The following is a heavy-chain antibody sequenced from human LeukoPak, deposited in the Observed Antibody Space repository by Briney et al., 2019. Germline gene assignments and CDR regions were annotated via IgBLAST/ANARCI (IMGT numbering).Heavy chain of an antibody. V-gene: IGHV4-39*01. CDR2: IYYSGST. CDR1: GGSISSSSYY. J-gene: IGHJ6*02. Sequence: NPSETLSFTCTVSGGSISSSSYYWGWIRQPPGKGLEWIGSIYYSGSTYYNPSLKSRVTISVDTSKNQFSLKLSSVTAADTAVYYCARHNLALTYYDFWSGQIGGMDVWGQGTTVTVSS. CDR3: ARHNLALTYYDFWSGQIGGMDV. D-gene: IGHD3-3*01.